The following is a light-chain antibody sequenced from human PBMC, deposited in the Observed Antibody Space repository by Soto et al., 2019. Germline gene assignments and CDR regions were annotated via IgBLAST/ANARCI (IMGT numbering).Light chain of an antibody. V-gene: IGKV1-9*01. Sequence: IQLTQSPSFLSASVGDRVTITCRASQCVSSYLNWYQQKPGKTPKLLISGVSTLESGVSSRFSGSGSTTDFTLTISSLQPEDFATYYCLQIHTFPRTFGQGTKVEIK. J-gene: IGKJ2*01. CDR2: GVS. CDR3: LQIHTFPRT. CDR1: QCVSSY.